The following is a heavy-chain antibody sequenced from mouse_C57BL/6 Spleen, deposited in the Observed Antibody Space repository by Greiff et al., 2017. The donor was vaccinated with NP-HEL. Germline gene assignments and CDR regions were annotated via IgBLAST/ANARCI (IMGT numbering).Heavy chain of an antibody. CDR2: IRSKSNNYAT. CDR3: VRHDGNYVV. J-gene: IGHJ1*03. D-gene: IGHD1-1*01. CDR1: GFSFNTYA. Sequence: EAGGGLVQPKGSLKLSCAASGFSFNTYAMNWVRQAPGKGLEWVARIRSKSNNYATYYADSVKDRFTISRDDSESMLYLQMNNLKTEDTAMYYCVRHDGNYVVWGTGTTVTVSS. V-gene: IGHV10-1*01.